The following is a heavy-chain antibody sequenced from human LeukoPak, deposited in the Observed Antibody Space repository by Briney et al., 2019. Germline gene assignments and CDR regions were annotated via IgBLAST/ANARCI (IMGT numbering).Heavy chain of an antibody. V-gene: IGHV3-7*03. CDR3: ATTGNGGPGGFDY. Sequence: PGGSLRLSCAASGFTFTSYWMTWVRQAPGKGLEWVANINEDGGGRYYVDSVKGRFTISRDNSKNSLYLQMNSLRTEDTALYYCATTGNGGPGGFDYWGQGTLVTVSS. CDR2: INEDGGGR. CDR1: GFTFTSYW. D-gene: IGHD1-1*01. J-gene: IGHJ4*02.